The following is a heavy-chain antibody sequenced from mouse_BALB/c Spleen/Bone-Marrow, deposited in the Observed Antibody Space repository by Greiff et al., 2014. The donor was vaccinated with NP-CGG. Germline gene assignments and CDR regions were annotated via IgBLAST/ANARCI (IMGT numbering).Heavy chain of an antibody. J-gene: IGHJ2*01. Sequence: VQLKQSGPELVKPGASVKMSCKASGYTFTSYIMHWVKQKPEQGLEWIGYINPYNDDTKYNEKFKGKATLTSVKSSSTAYMELSSLTSEDSAVYYCARSYGSPFDYWGQGTTLTVSS. V-gene: IGHV1-14*01. CDR3: ARSYGSPFDY. CDR1: GYTFTSYI. D-gene: IGHD1-1*01. CDR2: INPYNDDT.